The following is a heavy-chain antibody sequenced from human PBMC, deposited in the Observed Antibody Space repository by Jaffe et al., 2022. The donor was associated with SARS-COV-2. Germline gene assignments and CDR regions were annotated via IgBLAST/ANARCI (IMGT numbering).Heavy chain of an antibody. CDR1: GYSVNSGYY. CDR3: ARFPPHYCSGGSCSADS. V-gene: IGHV4-38-2*01. CDR2: IYHSGYT. J-gene: IGHJ4*02. D-gene: IGHD2-15*01. Sequence: QVQLQESGPGLVKPSETLSLTCAVSGYSVNSGYYWGWIRQPPGKGLEWIGSIYHSGYTYYNPSLKSRVTISLDTSKNQFSLRLSSVTAADTAVYYCARFPPHYCSGGSCSADSWGQGTLVTVSS.